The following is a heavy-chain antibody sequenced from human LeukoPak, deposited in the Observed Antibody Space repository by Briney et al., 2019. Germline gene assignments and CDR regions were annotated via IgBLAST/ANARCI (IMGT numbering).Heavy chain of an antibody. CDR3: ARDLAGYYDSSGYYGY. V-gene: IGHV1-2*02. Sequence: ASVKVSCKASGYTFTGYYMHWVRQAPGQGLEWMGWINPNSGGTNYAQKFQGRVTMTRDTSISTAYMELSRLRSDDTAVYYCARDLAGYYDSSGYYGYWGQGTLVTVSP. CDR2: INPNSGGT. J-gene: IGHJ4*02. D-gene: IGHD3-22*01. CDR1: GYTFTGYY.